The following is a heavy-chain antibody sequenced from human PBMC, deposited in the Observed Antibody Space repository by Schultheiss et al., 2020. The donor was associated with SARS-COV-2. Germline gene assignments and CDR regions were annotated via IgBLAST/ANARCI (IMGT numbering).Heavy chain of an antibody. CDR1: GFTVSSNY. CDR3: ARPPGTGGPVAGNY. J-gene: IGHJ4*02. CDR2: INSDGSST. Sequence: GGSLRLSCAASGFTVSSNYMSWVRQAPGKGLEWVSVINSDGSSTSYADSVKGRFTISRDNAKNTLYLQMNSLTAEDTAVYYCARPPGTGGPVAGNYWGQGTLVTVSS. V-gene: IGHV3-74*01. D-gene: IGHD6-19*01.